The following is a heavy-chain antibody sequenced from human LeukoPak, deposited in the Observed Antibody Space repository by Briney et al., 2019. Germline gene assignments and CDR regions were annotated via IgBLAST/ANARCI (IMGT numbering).Heavy chain of an antibody. CDR1: GFTFSSYG. J-gene: IGHJ6*02. D-gene: IGHD4-11*01. Sequence: PGGSLRLSCAASGFTFSSYGMHWVRQAPGKGLEWVAVISYDGSNKYYADSVKGRFTISRDNAKNTLYLQMNSLRAEDTAVYYCARGPRDYSNYYYYGMDVWGQGTTVTVSS. CDR3: ARGPRDYSNYYYYGMDV. V-gene: IGHV3-30*03. CDR2: ISYDGSNK.